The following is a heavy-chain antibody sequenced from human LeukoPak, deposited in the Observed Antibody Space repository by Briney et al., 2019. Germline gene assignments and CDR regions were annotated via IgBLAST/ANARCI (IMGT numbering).Heavy chain of an antibody. Sequence: SETLSLTCTVSNGSISSFYWTWIRQPPGKGLEWIGYINYSGNTNYNPSLQSRVTISVDTSKNQFSLKLSSVTAADTAVYFCARHLDYYGSGSYEFWGQGTLVTVSS. D-gene: IGHD3-10*01. CDR1: NGSISSFY. CDR2: INYSGNT. V-gene: IGHV4-59*08. J-gene: IGHJ4*02. CDR3: ARHLDYYGSGSYEF.